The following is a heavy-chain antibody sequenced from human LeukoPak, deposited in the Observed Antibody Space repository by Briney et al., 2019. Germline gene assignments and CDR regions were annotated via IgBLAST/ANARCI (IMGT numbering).Heavy chain of an antibody. J-gene: IGHJ6*03. Sequence: ASVKVSCKASGYTFTGYYMHWVRQAPGQGLEWMGWINPNSGGTNYAQKFQGRVTMTRDTSISTAYMELSRLRSDDTAVYYCARAGIQLWSRGYYYYYYMDVWGKGTTVTISS. V-gene: IGHV1-2*02. D-gene: IGHD5-18*01. CDR2: INPNSGGT. CDR1: GYTFTGYY. CDR3: ARAGIQLWSRGYYYYYYMDV.